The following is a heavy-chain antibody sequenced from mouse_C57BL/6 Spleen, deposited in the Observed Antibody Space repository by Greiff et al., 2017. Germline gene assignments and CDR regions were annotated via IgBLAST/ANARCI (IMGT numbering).Heavy chain of an antibody. D-gene: IGHD2-3*01. V-gene: IGHV1-14*01. CDR2: IYPYNDGT. Sequence: QVVESGPELVKPGASVKMSCKASGYTFTSYVMHWVKQKPGQGLEWIGYIYPYNDGTKYNEKFKGKATLTSDKSSSTAYMELSSLTSEDSAVYYCAREEDDDYAMDYWGQGTSVTVSS. J-gene: IGHJ4*01. CDR1: GYTFTSYV. CDR3: AREEDDDYAMDY.